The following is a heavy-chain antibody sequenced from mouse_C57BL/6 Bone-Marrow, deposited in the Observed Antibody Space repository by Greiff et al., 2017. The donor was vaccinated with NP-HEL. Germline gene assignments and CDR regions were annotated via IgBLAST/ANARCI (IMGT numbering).Heavy chain of an antibody. J-gene: IGHJ1*03. Sequence: DVHLVESGGGLVQPGGSLSLSCAASGFTFTDYYMSWVRQPPGKALEWLGFIRNKANGYTTEYSASVKGRFTISRDNSQSILYLQMNALRAEDSATYYCARYYGRGYFDVWGTGTTVTVSS. D-gene: IGHD1-2*01. CDR3: ARYYGRGYFDV. CDR2: IRNKANGYTT. V-gene: IGHV7-3*01. CDR1: GFTFTDYY.